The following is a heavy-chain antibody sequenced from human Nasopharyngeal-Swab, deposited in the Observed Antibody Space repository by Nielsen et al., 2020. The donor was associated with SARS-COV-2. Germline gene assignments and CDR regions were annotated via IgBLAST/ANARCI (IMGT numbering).Heavy chain of an antibody. CDR3: ARDVHGGSWVFDY. D-gene: IGHD2-15*01. CDR1: GGSFSTYA. V-gene: IGHV1-69*13. Sequence: SVKVSCKASGGSFSTYAFSWVRQAPGQELEWMGGIIPSFSRGNYAQKFQDRVTITADEATSTAYMELSSLRSEDTAVYYCARDVHGGSWVFDYWGQGTLVTVSS. CDR2: IIPSFSRG. J-gene: IGHJ4*02.